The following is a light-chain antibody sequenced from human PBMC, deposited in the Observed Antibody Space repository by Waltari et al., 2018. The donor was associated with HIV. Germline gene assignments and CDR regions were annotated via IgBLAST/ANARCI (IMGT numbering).Light chain of an antibody. CDR2: EVN. V-gene: IGLV2-18*02. Sequence: QSALTQPPSVSGSPGQSVTISCTGTSSDVGSNNRVSWYQQPPGTAPKLMIYEVNNRPSGVPDRFSGSKSDNTASLTISGLQAEDEADYYCSAYTISSTYVVFGGGTKLTVL. J-gene: IGLJ2*01. CDR1: SSDVGSNNR. CDR3: SAYTISSTYVV.